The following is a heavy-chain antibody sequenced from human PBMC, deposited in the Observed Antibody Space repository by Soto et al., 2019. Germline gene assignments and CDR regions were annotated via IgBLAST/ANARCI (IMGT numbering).Heavy chain of an antibody. J-gene: IGHJ1*01. CDR3: AIRPYYDFWSGYYQYFQH. CDR1: GYTFTSYD. V-gene: IGHV1-8*01. Sequence: ASVKVSCKASGYTFTSYDINWVRQATGQGLEWMGWMNPNSGNTGYAQKFQGRVTMTRNTSISTAYMELGSLRSEDTAVYYCAIRPYYDFWSGYYQYFQHWGQGTLVTVSS. D-gene: IGHD3-3*01. CDR2: MNPNSGNT.